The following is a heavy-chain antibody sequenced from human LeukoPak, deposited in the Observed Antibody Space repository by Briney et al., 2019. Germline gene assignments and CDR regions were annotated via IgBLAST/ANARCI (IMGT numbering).Heavy chain of an antibody. D-gene: IGHD6-13*01. J-gene: IGHJ2*01. CDR2: IYYSGYT. CDR3: ARVYYSNSYDYWYFDL. CDR1: GGSISSYY. V-gene: IGHV4-59*01. Sequence: PSETLSLTCSVSGGSISSYYWSWIRQPPGKGLEWIGYIYYSGYTNYNPSLKSRVTISVDTSKNQFSLKLSSVTAADTAVYYCARVYYSNSYDYWYFDLWGRGTLATVSS.